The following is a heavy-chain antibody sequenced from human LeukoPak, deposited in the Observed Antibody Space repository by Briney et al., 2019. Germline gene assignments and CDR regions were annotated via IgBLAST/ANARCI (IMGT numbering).Heavy chain of an antibody. V-gene: IGHV3-15*01. Sequence: PGGSLRLSCAASGFTFSSYAMSWVRQAPGKGLEWVGRIKSKIHGGTTDYAAPVKGRFTISRDDSKNTLYLQINSLKTEDTAVYYCAQHDYGDYWGQGTLVTVSS. CDR1: GFTFSSYA. CDR2: IKSKIHGGTT. CDR3: AQHDYGDY. J-gene: IGHJ4*02.